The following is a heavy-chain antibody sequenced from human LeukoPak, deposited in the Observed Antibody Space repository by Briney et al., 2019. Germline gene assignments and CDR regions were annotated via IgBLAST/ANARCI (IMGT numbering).Heavy chain of an antibody. V-gene: IGHV3-23*01. J-gene: IGHJ4*02. CDR3: ARVPYYFDY. Sequence: PGGSLRLSCAASGFTFSSYGMSWVRQAPGKGLEWVSGISDSGGSRHYADSVKGRFTISRDNAKNSLYLQMNSLRAEDTAVYYCARVPYYFDYWGQGTLVTVSS. CDR2: ISDSGGSR. CDR1: GFTFSSYG.